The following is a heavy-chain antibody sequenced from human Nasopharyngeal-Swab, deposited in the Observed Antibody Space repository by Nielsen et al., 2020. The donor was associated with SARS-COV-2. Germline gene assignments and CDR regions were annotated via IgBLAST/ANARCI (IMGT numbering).Heavy chain of an antibody. CDR2: IKQDGSEK. CDR3: ARSAARSWFDP. Sequence: GESLKISCAASGFTFSSYWMSWVRQAPGKGLEWMANIKQDGSEKYYVDSVKGRFTISRDNAKNSLYLQMNSLRAEDTAVYYCARSAARSWFDPWGQGTLVTVSS. J-gene: IGHJ5*02. CDR1: GFTFSSYW. V-gene: IGHV3-7*01. D-gene: IGHD6-6*01.